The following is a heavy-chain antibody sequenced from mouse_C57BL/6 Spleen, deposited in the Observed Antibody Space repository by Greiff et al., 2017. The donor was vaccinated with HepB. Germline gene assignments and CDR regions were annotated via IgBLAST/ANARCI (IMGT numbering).Heavy chain of an antibody. J-gene: IGHJ2*01. V-gene: IGHV5-9*01. D-gene: IGHD1-1*01. CDR3: ARQVYYYGSSWDY. Sequence: EVQLVESGGGLVKPGGSLKLSCAASGFTFSSYTMSWVRQTPEKRLEWVATISGGGGNTYYPDSVKGRFTISRDNAKNTLYLQMSSLRSEDTALYYCARQVYYYGSSWDYWGQGTTLTVSS. CDR2: ISGGGGNT. CDR1: GFTFSSYT.